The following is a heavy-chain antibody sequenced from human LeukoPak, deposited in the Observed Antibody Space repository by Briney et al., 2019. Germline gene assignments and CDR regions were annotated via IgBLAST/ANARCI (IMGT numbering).Heavy chain of an antibody. CDR3: ARVDYYDSRAQTLIYYFDD. CDR1: GYTFTGYY. V-gene: IGHV1-2*02. CDR2: INPNSGGT. D-gene: IGHD3-22*01. J-gene: IGHJ4*02. Sequence: GASVKVSCKASGYTFTGYYMHWVRQAPGQGLEWMGWINPNSGGTNYAQKFQGRVTMTRDTSISTAYMELSRLRSDDTAVYYCARVDYYDSRAQTLIYYFDDWGQGTLATVSS.